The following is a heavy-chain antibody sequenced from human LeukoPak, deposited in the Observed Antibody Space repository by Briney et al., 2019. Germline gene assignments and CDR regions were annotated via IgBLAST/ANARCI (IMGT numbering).Heavy chain of an antibody. J-gene: IGHJ4*02. V-gene: IGHV3-7*01. Sequence: GGPRELSVPNSGFTFVGYWMTGFGRAQGKGLEWVANINQNGGEKYYVDSVKGRFTISRDNGKNSLYLQMNSLRAEDTAVYYCARYRHLGYWGQGTLVTVSS. CDR3: ARYRHLGY. CDR2: INQNGGEK. CDR1: GFTFVGYW.